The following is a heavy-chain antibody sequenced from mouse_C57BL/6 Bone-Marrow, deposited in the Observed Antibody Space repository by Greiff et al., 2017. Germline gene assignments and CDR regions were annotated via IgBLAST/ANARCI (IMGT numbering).Heavy chain of an antibody. J-gene: IGHJ4*01. CDR1: GYTFTDYY. Sequence: DVQLQESGPVLVKPGASVKMSCKASGYTFTDYYMNWVKQSHGKSLEWIGVINPYNGGTSYNQKFKGKATLTVDKSSSTAYMELNSLTSEDSAVYYCARWAWAMDYWGQGTSVTVSS. CDR2: INPYNGGT. V-gene: IGHV1-19*01. CDR3: ARWAWAMDY.